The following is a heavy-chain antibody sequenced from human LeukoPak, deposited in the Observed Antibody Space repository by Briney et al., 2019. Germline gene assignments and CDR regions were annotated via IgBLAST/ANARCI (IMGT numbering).Heavy chain of an antibody. CDR2: VFYSGST. CDR3: ARATRRTPLTLPHYYYYYMDV. CDR1: GASFNTDSYL. J-gene: IGHJ6*03. V-gene: IGHV4-39*07. D-gene: IGHD1-14*01. Sequence: SVTLSLTCTVSGASFNTDSYLWAWIRQPPGKGLDWIGSVFYSGSTNYNPSLKSRVTISVDTSKNQFSLKLSSVTAADTAVYYCARATRRTPLTLPHYYYYYMDVWGKGTTVTVSS.